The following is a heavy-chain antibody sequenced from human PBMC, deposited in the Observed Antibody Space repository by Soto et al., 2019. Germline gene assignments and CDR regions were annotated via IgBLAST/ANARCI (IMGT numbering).Heavy chain of an antibody. J-gene: IGHJ5*02. CDR1: GYTFTSYG. CDR3: ARDPHTYNWNFNWFDP. CDR2: ISAYNGNT. D-gene: IGHD1-7*01. Sequence: GDSVKVSCKASGYTFTSYGISWVRQAPGQGLEWMGWISAYNGNTNYAQKLQGRVTMTTDTSTSTAYMELRSLRSDDTAVYYCARDPHTYNWNFNWFDPWGQGTLVTVSS. V-gene: IGHV1-18*01.